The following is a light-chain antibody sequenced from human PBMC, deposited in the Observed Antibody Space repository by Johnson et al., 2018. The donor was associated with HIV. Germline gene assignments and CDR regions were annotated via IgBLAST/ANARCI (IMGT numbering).Light chain of an antibody. CDR3: GTWEGSLWSYV. CDR1: SSNIGNNY. CDR2: DNN. V-gene: IGLV1-51*01. J-gene: IGLJ1*01. Sequence: QSVLTQPPSVSAAPGQKVTISCSGSSSNIGNNYVSWYQQLPGTAPKLLIYDNNKRPSGIPDRFSGSKSGTSATLGITGLQTGDEADYYGGTWEGSLWSYVVGTGTKFPVL.